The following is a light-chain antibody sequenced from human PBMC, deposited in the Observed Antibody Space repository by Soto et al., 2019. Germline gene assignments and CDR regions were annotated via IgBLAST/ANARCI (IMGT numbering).Light chain of an antibody. CDR2: GAS. J-gene: IGKJ2*01. Sequence: DIQLTQSPSFLSASVGDRVTITCRASQGISSHLAWYQQKPGKAPKLLIYGASTLQGGVPSRFSGSGSGTEFTLTISSLQPEDSVTYSCQQLNSYPYTFGQGTKVDIK. CDR1: QGISSH. V-gene: IGKV1-9*01. CDR3: QQLNSYPYT.